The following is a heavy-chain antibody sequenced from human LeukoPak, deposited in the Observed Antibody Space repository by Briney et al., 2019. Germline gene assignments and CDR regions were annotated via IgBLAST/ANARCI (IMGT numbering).Heavy chain of an antibody. V-gene: IGHV1-69*04. CDR1: GYTFTSYG. CDR2: IIPILGIA. D-gene: IGHD4-17*01. CDR3: ARDDGDGDYGPWH. J-gene: IGHJ4*02. Sequence: GASVKVSCKASGYTFTSYGISWVRQAPGQGLEWMGRIIPILGIANYAQKFQGRVTITADKSTSTAYMELSSLRSEDTAVYYCARDDGDGDYGPWHWGQGTLVTVSS.